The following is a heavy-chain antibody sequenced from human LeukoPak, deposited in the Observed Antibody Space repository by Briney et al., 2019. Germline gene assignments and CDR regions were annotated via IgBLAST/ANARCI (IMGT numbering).Heavy chain of an antibody. Sequence: SETLSLTCAVSGGSISSHYWSWIRQPPGKGLEWIGYIYYSGSTNYNPSLKSRVTISVDTSKNQFSLKLSSVTAADTAVYCCARYYYGSGRRRIGFDPWGQGTLVTVSS. CDR3: ARYYYGSGRRRIGFDP. J-gene: IGHJ5*02. CDR2: IYYSGST. V-gene: IGHV4-59*11. D-gene: IGHD3-10*01. CDR1: GGSISSHY.